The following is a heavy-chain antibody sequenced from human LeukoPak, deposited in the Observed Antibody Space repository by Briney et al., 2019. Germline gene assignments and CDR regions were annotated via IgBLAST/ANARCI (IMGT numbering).Heavy chain of an antibody. CDR1: GGTFSSYA. D-gene: IGHD2-2*01. CDR3: ARGPPSWGYDY. CDR2: MSPNSGDT. V-gene: IGHV1-8*02. Sequence: GASVKVSCKASGGTFSSYAISWVRQAPGQRPEWMGWMSPNSGDTGYAQKFQDRVTMTRNTSISTAYMELSSLRSDDTAVYYCARGPPSWGYDYWGPGTLVTVSS. J-gene: IGHJ4*02.